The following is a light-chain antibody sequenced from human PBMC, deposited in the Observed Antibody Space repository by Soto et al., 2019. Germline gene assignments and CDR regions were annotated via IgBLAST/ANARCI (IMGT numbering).Light chain of an antibody. Sequence: IMMTQSPATLSVSPGERATLSCRASQSVRCNLAWYQQKPGQAPRLLIYYASTRATGIPARFSGSGSVTEFTITISSLQSEDYALYYCQQYNNRPPITFGQVTLLEIK. V-gene: IGKV3-15*01. CDR2: YAS. CDR1: QSVRCN. CDR3: QQYNNRPPIT. J-gene: IGKJ5*01.